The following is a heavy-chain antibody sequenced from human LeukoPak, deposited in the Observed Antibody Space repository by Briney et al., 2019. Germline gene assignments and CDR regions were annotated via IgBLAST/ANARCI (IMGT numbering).Heavy chain of an antibody. V-gene: IGHV1-2*04. D-gene: IGHD6-19*01. CDR3: ARERGSGWYQTSYGMDV. Sequence: ASVKVSCKASGYTFTSYYMHWVRQAPGQGLEWMGWINPNSGGTNYAQKFQGWVTMTRDTSISTAYMELSRLRSDDTAVYYCARERGSGWYQTSYGMDVWGQGTTVTVSS. CDR1: GYTFTSYY. J-gene: IGHJ6*02. CDR2: INPNSGGT.